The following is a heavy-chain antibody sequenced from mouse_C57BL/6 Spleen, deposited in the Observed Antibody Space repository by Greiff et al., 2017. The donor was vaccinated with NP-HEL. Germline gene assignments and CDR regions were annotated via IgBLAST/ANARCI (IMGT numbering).Heavy chain of an antibody. CDR1: GYTFTDYN. V-gene: IGHV1-18*01. CDR2: INPNNGGT. Sequence: VQLKESGPELVKPGASVKIPCKASGYTFTDYNMDWVKQSHGKSLEWIGDINPNNGGTIYNQKFKGKATLTVDKSSSTAYMELRSLTSEDTAVYYCARSEGYYSPFAYWGQGTLVTVSA. D-gene: IGHD2-12*01. J-gene: IGHJ3*01. CDR3: ARSEGYYSPFAY.